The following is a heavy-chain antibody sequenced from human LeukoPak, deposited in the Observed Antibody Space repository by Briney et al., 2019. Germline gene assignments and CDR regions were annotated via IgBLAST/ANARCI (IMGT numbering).Heavy chain of an antibody. Sequence: ASVKVSCKASGYTFTSYGISWVRQAPGQGLEWMGWISAYNGNTNYAQKLQGRVTMTTDTSTSTAYMELRSLRSDDTAVYYCARLYWNDVDYYYYYYYMDVWGKGTTVTVSS. CDR2: ISAYNGNT. V-gene: IGHV1-18*01. D-gene: IGHD1-1*01. J-gene: IGHJ6*03. CDR3: ARLYWNDVDYYYYYYYMDV. CDR1: GYTFTSYG.